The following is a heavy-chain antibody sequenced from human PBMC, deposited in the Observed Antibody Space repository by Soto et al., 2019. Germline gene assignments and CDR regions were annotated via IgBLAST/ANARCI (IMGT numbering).Heavy chain of an antibody. V-gene: IGHV4-34*01. Sequence: QVQLQQWGAGLLKPSETLSLTCAVYGGSFSGYYWSWIRQPPGKGLEWIREINHSGSTNYNPSLKSRVTISVDTSKNQFSLKLSSVTAADTAVYYCARVRLNYYDSSGYFDYWGQGTLVTVSS. CDR2: INHSGST. CDR3: ARVRLNYYDSSGYFDY. J-gene: IGHJ4*02. D-gene: IGHD3-22*01. CDR1: GGSFSGYY.